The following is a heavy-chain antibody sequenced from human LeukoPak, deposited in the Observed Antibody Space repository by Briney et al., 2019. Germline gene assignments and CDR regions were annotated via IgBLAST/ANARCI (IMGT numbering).Heavy chain of an antibody. V-gene: IGHV3-7*01. CDR3: ARDLPLGHFDY. J-gene: IGHJ4*02. CDR2: IKQDGSEK. Sequence: GGSLRLSCAASGFTFSSYWMSWVRQAPGKGLEWVANIKQDGSEKYYVDSVKGRFAISRDNAKNSLYLQMNSLRAEDTAVYYCARDLPLGHFDYWGQGTLVTVSS. CDR1: GFTFSSYW.